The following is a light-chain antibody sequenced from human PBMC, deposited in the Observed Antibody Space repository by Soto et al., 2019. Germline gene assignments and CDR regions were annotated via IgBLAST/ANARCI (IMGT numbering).Light chain of an antibody. CDR2: DAS. Sequence: DIQMTQSPSTLSASVGDRVTITCRASQSISKWLAWYQQKPGKAPKVLIWDASSLQRGVPSRFSGSGSGTEFTLTISGLQPDDFANYYCQQYNGYSTWTFGQGTKVDIK. CDR1: QSISKW. J-gene: IGKJ1*01. CDR3: QQYNGYSTWT. V-gene: IGKV1-5*01.